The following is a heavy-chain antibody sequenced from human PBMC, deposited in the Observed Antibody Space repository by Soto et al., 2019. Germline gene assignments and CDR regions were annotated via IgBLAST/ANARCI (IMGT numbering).Heavy chain of an antibody. CDR1: GFTFSSYS. CDR3: ARDDYDFWSGYYRAKARQEPSWFDH. D-gene: IGHD3-3*01. V-gene: IGHV3-48*02. Sequence: EVQPVESGGGLVQPGGSLRLSCAASGFTFSSYSMNWVRQAPGKGLEWDSYISSSSSSIYYADSVKGRFTITRDNAKTSLYLQMSRLSDEGTAVYYCARDDYDFWSGYYRAKARQEPSWFDHWGQGTLVTVSS. J-gene: IGHJ5*02. CDR2: ISSSSSSI.